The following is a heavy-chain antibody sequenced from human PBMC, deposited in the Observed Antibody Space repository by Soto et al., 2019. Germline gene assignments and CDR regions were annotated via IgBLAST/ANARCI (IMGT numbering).Heavy chain of an antibody. D-gene: IGHD5-12*01. Sequence: EVQLLESGGGLVQPGGSLRLSCAASGFIFSNFAMSWVRQAPGKGLEWVSAINGVGGRTFYSDSVRGRFTISRDNSKNRLYLQMNSLSAEDTAEYFCAKDFLDIVSTSWYFDLWGRGTLVTVSS. CDR2: INGVGGRT. J-gene: IGHJ2*01. CDR1: GFIFSNFA. V-gene: IGHV3-23*01. CDR3: AKDFLDIVSTSWYFDL.